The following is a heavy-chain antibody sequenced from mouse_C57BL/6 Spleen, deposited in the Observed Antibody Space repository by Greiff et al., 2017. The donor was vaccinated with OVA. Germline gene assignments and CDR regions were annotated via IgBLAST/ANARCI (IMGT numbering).Heavy chain of an antibody. V-gene: IGHV1-26*01. J-gene: IGHJ2*01. D-gene: IGHD2-3*01. CDR3: ATIYDGYYGY. Sequence: VQLQQSGPELVKPGASVKISCKASGYTFTDYYMNWVKQSHGKSLEWIGDINPNNGGTSYNQKFKGKATLTVDKSSSTAYMELRSLTSEDSAVYYCATIYDGYYGYWGQGTTLTVSS. CDR1: GYTFTDYY. CDR2: INPNNGGT.